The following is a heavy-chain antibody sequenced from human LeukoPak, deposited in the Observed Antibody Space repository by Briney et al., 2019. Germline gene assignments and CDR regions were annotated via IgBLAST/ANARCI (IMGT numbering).Heavy chain of an antibody. CDR2: IRYDGSNK. CDR3: AKDATGAYGDYPPNYYYGMDV. J-gene: IGHJ6*02. V-gene: IGHV3-30*02. D-gene: IGHD4-17*01. CDR1: GFTFSSYG. Sequence: GGSLRLSCAVSGFTFSSYGMHWVRQAPGKGLEWVAFIRYDGSNKYYADSVKGRFTISRDNSKNTLYLQMNSLRAEDTAVYYCAKDATGAYGDYPPNYYYGMDVWGQGTTVTVSS.